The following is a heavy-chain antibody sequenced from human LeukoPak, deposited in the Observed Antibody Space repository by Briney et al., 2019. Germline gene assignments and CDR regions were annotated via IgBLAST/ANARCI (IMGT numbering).Heavy chain of an antibody. CDR2: ISGSGGST. Sequence: GGSLRLSCAASGFTFSSYAMSWVRQAPGKGLEWVSAISGSGGSTYYADSVKGRFTISRDNSKNTLYLQMNSLRAEDTAVYYCAKQVFTIFGVVINTYYYGMDVWGQGTTVTVSS. CDR3: AKQVFTIFGVVINTYYYGMDV. J-gene: IGHJ6*02. CDR1: GFTFSSYA. D-gene: IGHD3-3*01. V-gene: IGHV3-23*01.